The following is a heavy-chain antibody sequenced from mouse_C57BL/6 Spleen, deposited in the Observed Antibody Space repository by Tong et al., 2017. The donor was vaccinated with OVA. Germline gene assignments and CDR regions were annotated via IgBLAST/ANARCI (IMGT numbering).Heavy chain of an antibody. D-gene: IGHD2-2*01. J-gene: IGHJ2*01. V-gene: IGHV1-15*01. CDR3: TRGYYGYVYYFDY. CDR2: IDPETGGT. CDR1: GYTFTDYE. Sequence: VQLQQSGAELVRPGASVTLSCKASGYTFTDYEMHWVKQTPVHGLEWIGAIDPETGGTAYNQKFKGKATLTADKSSSTADKELRSLTSEDSAVYYCTRGYYGYVYYFDYWGQGTTLTVSS.